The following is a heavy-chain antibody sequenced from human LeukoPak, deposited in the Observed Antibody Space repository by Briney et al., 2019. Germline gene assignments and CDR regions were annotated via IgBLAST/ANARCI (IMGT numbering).Heavy chain of an antibody. D-gene: IGHD3-22*01. CDR1: GFTFSSYG. V-gene: IGHV3-30*03. Sequence: GGSLRLSCAASGFTFSSYGTHWVRQAPGKGLEWVAVISYDGSNKYYADSVKGRFTISRDNSKNTLYLQMNSLRAEDTAVYYCATYYYDSSGSPFDYWGQGTLVTVSS. CDR2: ISYDGSNK. CDR3: ATYYYDSSGSPFDY. J-gene: IGHJ4*02.